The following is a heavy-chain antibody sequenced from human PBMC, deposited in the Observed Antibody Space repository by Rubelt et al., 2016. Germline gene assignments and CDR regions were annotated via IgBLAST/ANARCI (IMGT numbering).Heavy chain of an antibody. CDR3: ARENDYYYYMDV. CDR1: SGSISNYY. V-gene: IGHV4-59*01. Sequence: QVQLQESGPGLVKPSETLSLTCSVSSGSISNYYWTWIRQSPGKGLEWIGYIYFSGRTDYNPSLKSRVTILLDTSKNQFSLRWSSVTAADTGVYYCARENDYYYYMDVWGKGTTVTVSS. CDR2: IYFSGRT. J-gene: IGHJ6*03.